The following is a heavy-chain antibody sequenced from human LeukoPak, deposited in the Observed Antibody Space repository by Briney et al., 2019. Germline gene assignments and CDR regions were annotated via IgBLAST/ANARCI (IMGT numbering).Heavy chain of an antibody. Sequence: SVKVSCKASGGTFSSYAISWVRQAPGHGLEWMGRIIPIFGTANYAQKFQGRVTITADKSTSTAYMELSSLRSEDTAVYYCARGSPYYYDSSGYWLLGYWGQGTLVTVSS. V-gene: IGHV1-69*06. CDR1: GGTFSSYA. CDR2: IIPIFGTA. D-gene: IGHD3-22*01. CDR3: ARGSPYYYDSSGYWLLGY. J-gene: IGHJ4*02.